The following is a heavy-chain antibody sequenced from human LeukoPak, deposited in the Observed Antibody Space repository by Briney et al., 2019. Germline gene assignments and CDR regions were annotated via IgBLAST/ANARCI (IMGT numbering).Heavy chain of an antibody. CDR1: GFTSSSYW. CDR2: IKQDGSEK. D-gene: IGHD1-26*01. J-gene: IGHJ4*02. V-gene: IGHV3-7*04. Sequence: GGSLRLSCAASGFTSSSYWMSWVRQGPGKGLEWVANIKQDGSEKYYVDSVKGRFTISRDNAKNSLYLQMNSLRAEDTAVYYCARAGAWWELLHFDYWGQGTLVTVSS. CDR3: ARAGAWWELLHFDY.